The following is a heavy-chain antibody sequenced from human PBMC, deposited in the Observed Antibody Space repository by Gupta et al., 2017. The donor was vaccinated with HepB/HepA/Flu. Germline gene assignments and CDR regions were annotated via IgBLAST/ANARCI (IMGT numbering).Heavy chain of an antibody. J-gene: IGHJ4*01. V-gene: IGHV4-59*01. CDR1: GGSISSYY. D-gene: IGHD6-13*01. CDR3: AKADNEQLVSD. CDR2: MYDSGST. Sequence: VPLEESGPGLVKPSATLSLTCTVSGGSISSYYWSWIRQPPGKGLEFIGYMYDSGSTSYNPSLRSRVTISVETSKNQFSLKLTAGTAADTAVYYCAKADNEQLVSDGGPGTLVTVSS.